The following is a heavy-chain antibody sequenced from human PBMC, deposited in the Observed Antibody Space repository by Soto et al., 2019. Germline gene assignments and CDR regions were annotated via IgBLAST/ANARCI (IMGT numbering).Heavy chain of an antibody. Sequence: EVQLVESGGALVQPGGSLGLSCAASGFTFSTYSINWVRQAPGKGLEWVSYIGAPSTIYYADSVKGRFTISRDNAKKSAYLQMNSLRDEDTAVYYCARAANTAVAGVIDYWGQGTLVTVSS. CDR3: ARAANTAVAGVIDY. CDR2: IGAPSTI. J-gene: IGHJ4*02. CDR1: GFTFSTYS. V-gene: IGHV3-48*02. D-gene: IGHD6-19*01.